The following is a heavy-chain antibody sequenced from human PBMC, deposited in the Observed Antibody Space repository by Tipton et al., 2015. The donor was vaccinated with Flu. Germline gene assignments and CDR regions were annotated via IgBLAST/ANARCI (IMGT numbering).Heavy chain of an antibody. J-gene: IGHJ4*02. D-gene: IGHD2-21*02. Sequence: LSLTCTVSGGSISSGNYHWSWIRQPAGKGLEWIGRMYTSGSSNYKPSLKSRVTISVDMSKNQFSLKLSSVTAADTAVYYCARGYSNCGGDCYSLFDYWGQGTLVTVSS. V-gene: IGHV4-61*02. CDR2: MYTSGSS. CDR1: GGSISSGNYH. CDR3: ARGYSNCGGDCYSLFDY.